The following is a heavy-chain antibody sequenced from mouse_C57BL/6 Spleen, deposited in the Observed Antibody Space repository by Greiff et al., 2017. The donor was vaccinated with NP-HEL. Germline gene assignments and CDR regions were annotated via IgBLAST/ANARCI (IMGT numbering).Heavy chain of an antibody. CDR2: ISYDGSN. J-gene: IGHJ2*01. D-gene: IGHD3-2*02. CDR3: ARGGSSGLFDY. Sequence: ESGPGLVKPSQSLSLTCSVTGYSITSGYYWNWIRQFPGNKLEWMGYISYDGSNNYNPSLKNRISITRDTSKNQFFLKLNSVTTEDTATYYCARGGSSGLFDYWGQGTTLTVSS. V-gene: IGHV3-6*01. CDR1: GYSITSGYY.